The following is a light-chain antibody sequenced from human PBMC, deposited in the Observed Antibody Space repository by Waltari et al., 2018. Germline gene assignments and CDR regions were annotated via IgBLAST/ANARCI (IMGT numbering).Light chain of an antibody. CDR2: DVS. CDR1: RSDVGGDTY. J-gene: IGLJ2*01. CDR3: CSYAGSYSL. Sequence: QSALTQPRSVSGSPGPSVTISCTGTRSDVGGDTYVSWYHHHPGKAPKLLIYDVSKRPSGVPDRFSGSKSGNTASLTISGLQAEDEADYYCCSYAGSYSLFGGGTKLTVL. V-gene: IGLV2-11*01.